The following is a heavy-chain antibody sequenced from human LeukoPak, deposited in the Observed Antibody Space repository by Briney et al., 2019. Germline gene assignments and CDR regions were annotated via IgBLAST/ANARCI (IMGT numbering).Heavy chain of an antibody. Sequence: SGGSLRLSCAASGFTFSNYSMNWVRQAPGKGLEWVSYISSSSGTIYYADSVKGRFTISRDYSKNSLYLQMNSLRAEDTAVYYCARLEKNSYYYMDVWGKGTTVTVSS. CDR3: ARLEKNSYYYMDV. CDR2: ISSSSGTI. D-gene: IGHD1-1*01. J-gene: IGHJ6*03. V-gene: IGHV3-48*04. CDR1: GFTFSNYS.